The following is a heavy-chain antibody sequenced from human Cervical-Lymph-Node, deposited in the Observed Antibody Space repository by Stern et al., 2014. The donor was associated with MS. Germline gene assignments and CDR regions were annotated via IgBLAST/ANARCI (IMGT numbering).Heavy chain of an antibody. V-gene: IGHV3-30*03. D-gene: IGHD2-8*01. CDR1: GFTFSSYG. Sequence: VQLVESGGAVVQPGRSLRLSCAASGFTFSSYGMHWVRQAPGKGLEWVTVISYDGNHKYYAASVKGRFTISRDNSKNTLHLQMKSVTPDDTAIYYCARDYEDTSMLFDHWGQGTLVTVSS. CDR3: ARDYEDTSMLFDH. J-gene: IGHJ4*02. CDR2: ISYDGNHK.